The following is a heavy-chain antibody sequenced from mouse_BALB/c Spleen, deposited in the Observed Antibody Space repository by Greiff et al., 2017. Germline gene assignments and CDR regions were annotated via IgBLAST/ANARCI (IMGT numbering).Heavy chain of an antibody. J-gene: IGHJ3*01. Sequence: VHVKQSGTVLARPGASVKMSCKASGYTFTSYWMHWVKQRPGQGLEWIGAIYPGNSDTSYNQKFKGKAKLTAVTSTSTAYMELSSLTNEDSAVYYCTSYGNYGAYWGQGTLVTVSA. CDR2: IYPGNSDT. CDR1: GYTFTSYW. V-gene: IGHV1-5*01. CDR3: TSYGNYGAY. D-gene: IGHD2-10*02.